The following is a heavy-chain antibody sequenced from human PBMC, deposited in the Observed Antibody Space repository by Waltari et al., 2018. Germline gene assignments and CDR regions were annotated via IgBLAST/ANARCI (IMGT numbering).Heavy chain of an antibody. CDR3: ARRWDWGRVRYYYGMDV. CDR1: GGSFSGYY. CDR2: INQSGST. D-gene: IGHD7-27*01. Sequence: QVQLQQWGAGLLKPSETLSLTCAVYGGSFSGYYWSWIRQPPGKGLEWSGEINQSGSTNYHRSLKSQVTISVDTSKNQFSMKLSSVNAADTAVYYCARRWDWGRVRYYYGMDVWGQGTTVTVSS. V-gene: IGHV4-34*01. J-gene: IGHJ6*02.